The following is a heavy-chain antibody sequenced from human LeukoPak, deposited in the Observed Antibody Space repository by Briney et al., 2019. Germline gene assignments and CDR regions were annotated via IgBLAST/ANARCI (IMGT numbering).Heavy chain of an antibody. J-gene: IGHJ1*01. CDR3: ARHETPYSSSSTFQH. CDR1: GGSIISSSYY. Sequence: SETLSLTCTVSGGSIISSSYYWGWIRQPPGKGLEWVGCIYYSGSAYYNPSLKSRVKISVDTSRNQFSLKLNSVTAADTAVYYCARHETPYSSSSTFQHWGQGNLVTVSS. V-gene: IGHV4-39*01. D-gene: IGHD6-6*01. CDR2: IYYSGSA.